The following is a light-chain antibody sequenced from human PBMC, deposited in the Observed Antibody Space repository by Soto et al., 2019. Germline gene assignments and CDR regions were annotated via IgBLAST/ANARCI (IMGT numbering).Light chain of an antibody. CDR2: EVT. CDR1: SSDVGGYNF. CDR3: ASYGGGDTVV. V-gene: IGLV2-8*01. J-gene: IGLJ2*01. Sequence: QSALTQPPSASGSPGQSVTISCTGASSDVGGYNFVSWYQQHPGKAPKLMIYEVTKRPSGVPDRFSGSRSGNTPSLTVSGLQGEEGGDYYSASYGGGDTVVFGGGTKL.